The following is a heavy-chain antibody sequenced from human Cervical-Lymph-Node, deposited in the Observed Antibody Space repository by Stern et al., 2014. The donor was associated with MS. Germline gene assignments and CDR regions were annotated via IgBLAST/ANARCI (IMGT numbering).Heavy chain of an antibody. CDR1: GGTFSSYT. J-gene: IGHJ6*02. V-gene: IGHV1-69*09. CDR3: ARDDYYGSYGMDV. Sequence: VQLVESGAEVKKPWSSVKVSCTASGGTFSSYTISWGRQAPGQGLEWMGRIIPILGIANYAQKFQGRVTITADKSTSTAYMELSSLRSEDTAVYYCARDDYYGSYGMDVWGQGTTVTVSS. D-gene: IGHD3-10*01. CDR2: IIPILGIA.